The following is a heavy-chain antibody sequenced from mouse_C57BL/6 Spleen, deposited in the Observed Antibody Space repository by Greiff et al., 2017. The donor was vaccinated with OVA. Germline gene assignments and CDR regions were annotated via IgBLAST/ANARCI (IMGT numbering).Heavy chain of an antibody. CDR1: GYSITSGYY. Sequence: ESGPGLVKPSQSLSLTCSVTGYSITSGYYWNWIRQFPGNKLEWLGYISYDGSNNYNPSLKNRISITRDTSKNQFFLKLNSVTTEDTATYYCAREGGYSDYWGQGTTLTVSS. J-gene: IGHJ2*01. V-gene: IGHV3-6*01. CDR3: AREGGYSDY. CDR2: ISYDGSN.